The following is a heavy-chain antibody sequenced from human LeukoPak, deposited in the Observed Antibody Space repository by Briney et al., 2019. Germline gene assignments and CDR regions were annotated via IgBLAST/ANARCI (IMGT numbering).Heavy chain of an antibody. Sequence: GASVKVSCKASGYTFITYGISWVRQAPGQGPEWMGWINPNNGDTIYAQNFQGTVTLTTDTSTSTAYMELRSLRSDDTAVYYCARVGTYYYDSSGYYPGAGFDYWGQGTLVTVSS. J-gene: IGHJ4*02. CDR1: GYTFITYG. D-gene: IGHD3-22*01. CDR3: ARVGTYYYDSSGYYPGAGFDY. CDR2: INPNNGDT. V-gene: IGHV1-18*01.